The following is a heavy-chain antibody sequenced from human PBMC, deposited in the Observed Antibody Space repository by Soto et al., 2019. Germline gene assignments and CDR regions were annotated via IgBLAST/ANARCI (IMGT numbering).Heavy chain of an antibody. CDR2: IYYSGNT. J-gene: IGHJ6*02. CDR3: ANDRLMATAGTARHYFGLDV. Sequence: PSETLSLTCTVSGGSIRSGGYYWSWVRQNPRRGLEWIGNIYYSGNTYYNPSLKSRFTISVDTPNNQFSLNLSSVTASDMAVYYCANDRLMATAGTARHYFGLDVWGQGTTVTVSS. CDR1: GGSIRSGGYY. V-gene: IGHV4-31*03. D-gene: IGHD5-18*01.